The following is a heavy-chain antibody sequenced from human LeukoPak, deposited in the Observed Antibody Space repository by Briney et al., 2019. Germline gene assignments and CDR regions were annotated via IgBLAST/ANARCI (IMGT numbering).Heavy chain of an antibody. CDR3: ARDPVGYDSSGYDVNI. D-gene: IGHD3-22*01. J-gene: IGHJ3*02. V-gene: IGHV1-46*01. CDR2: INPSGGST. Sequence: ASVKVSCEASGYTFTSYDINWVRQAAGQGLEWMGIINPSGGSTSYAQKFQGRVTMTRDTSTSTVYMELSSLRSEDTAVYYCARDPVGYDSSGYDVNIWGQGTMVTVSS. CDR1: GYTFTSYD.